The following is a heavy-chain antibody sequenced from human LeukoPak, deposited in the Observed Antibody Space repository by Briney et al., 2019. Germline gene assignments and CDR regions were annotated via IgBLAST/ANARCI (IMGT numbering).Heavy chain of an antibody. CDR1: GGSISSSSYC. J-gene: IGHJ5*02. CDR3: ARQGQGTRDNWFDP. CDR2: IYYSGST. V-gene: IGHV4-39*01. Sequence: SETLSLTCTVSGGSISSSSYCWGWIRQPPGKGLEWIGSIYYSGSTYYNPSLKSRVTISVDTSKNQFSLKLSSVTAADTAVYYCARQGQGTRDNWFDPWGQGTLVTVSS. D-gene: IGHD1-1*01.